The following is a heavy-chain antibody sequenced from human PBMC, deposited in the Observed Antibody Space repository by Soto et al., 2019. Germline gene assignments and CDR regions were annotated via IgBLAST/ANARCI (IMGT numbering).Heavy chain of an antibody. CDR1: GGSFSGYY. Sequence: QVQLQQWGAGLLKPSETLSLTCAVYGGSFSGYYWSWIRQPPGKGLEWIGEINHSGSTNYNPSLKSRVTISVDTSKNQFSLKLSSVTAADTAVYHCARGSISIYSGYCSSTSCPRNWFDPWGQGTLVTVSS. CDR2: INHSGST. CDR3: ARGSISIYSGYCSSTSCPRNWFDP. J-gene: IGHJ5*02. D-gene: IGHD2-2*01. V-gene: IGHV4-34*01.